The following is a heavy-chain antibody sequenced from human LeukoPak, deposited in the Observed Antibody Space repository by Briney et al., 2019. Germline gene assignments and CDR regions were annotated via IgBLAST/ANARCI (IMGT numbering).Heavy chain of an antibody. J-gene: IGHJ6*03. Sequence: ASVKVSCKASGYTFTGYHMHWVRQAPGQGLEWMGWINPNSGGTNYAQKLQGRVAMTTDTSTSTAYMELRSLRSDDTAVYYCARSRHYDILTGYSSPGYYYYYMDVWGKGTTVTISS. CDR3: ARSRHYDILTGYSSPGYYYYYMDV. CDR1: GYTFTGYH. CDR2: INPNSGGT. D-gene: IGHD3-9*01. V-gene: IGHV1-2*02.